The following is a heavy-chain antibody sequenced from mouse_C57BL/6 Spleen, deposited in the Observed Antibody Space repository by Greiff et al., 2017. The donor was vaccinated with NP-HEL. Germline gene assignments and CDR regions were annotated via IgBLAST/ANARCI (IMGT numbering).Heavy chain of an antibody. V-gene: IGHV5-4*01. CDR3: ARDGGLPFDY. CDR1: GFTFSSYA. D-gene: IGHD2-4*01. J-gene: IGHJ2*01. Sequence: EVTLVESGGGLVKPGGSLKLSCAASGFTFSSYAMSWVRQTPEKRLEWVATISDGGSYTYYPDNVKGRFTISRDNAKNNLYLQMSHLKSEDTAMYYCARDGGLPFDYWGQGTTLTVSS. CDR2: ISDGGSYT.